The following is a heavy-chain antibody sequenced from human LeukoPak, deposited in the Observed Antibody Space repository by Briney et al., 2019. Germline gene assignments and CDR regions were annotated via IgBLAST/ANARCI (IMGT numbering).Heavy chain of an antibody. D-gene: IGHD6-13*01. J-gene: IGHJ4*02. CDR2: ISGSGDFT. CDR3: AKETMAAAPACVDY. Sequence: GGSLRLSCAASGFAFSSYAMTWVRQAPGKGLEWVSDISGSGDFTYYADSVKGRFTISRDNSKNTLYLQMNGLRAEDTAVYYCAKETMAAAPACVDYWGQGTPVTVSS. CDR1: GFAFSSYA. V-gene: IGHV3-23*01.